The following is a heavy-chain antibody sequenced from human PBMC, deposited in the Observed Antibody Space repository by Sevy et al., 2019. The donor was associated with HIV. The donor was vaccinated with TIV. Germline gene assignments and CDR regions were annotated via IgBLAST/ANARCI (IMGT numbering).Heavy chain of an antibody. CDR2: IGGVSTTI. CDR3: ARGLRLPNYYYYYGMDV. D-gene: IGHD4-17*01. Sequence: GGSLRLSCSASGFTFSSCSMNWVRQAPGKGLEWVAYIGGVSTTIYYADSVKGRFTISRDKAKNSLYLQMDSLRDGDRAVYYWARGLRLPNYYYYYGMDVWGRGTTVTVSS. CDR1: GFTFSSCS. V-gene: IGHV3-48*02. J-gene: IGHJ6*02.